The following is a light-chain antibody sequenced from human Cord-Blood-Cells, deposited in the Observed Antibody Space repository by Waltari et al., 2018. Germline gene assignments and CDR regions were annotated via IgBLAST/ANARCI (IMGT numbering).Light chain of an antibody. J-gene: IGKJ3*01. CDR1: QGISSY. Sequence: IQLTQSPSSLSASVGASVTITCRDSQGISSYLAWYQQKPGKARKLLIYAASTLQSGVPSRFSGSGAVTDFTLTISSLQPEDFATYYWQQLNSLFTFGPGTKVDIK. CDR2: AAS. CDR3: QQLNSLFT. V-gene: IGKV1-9*01.